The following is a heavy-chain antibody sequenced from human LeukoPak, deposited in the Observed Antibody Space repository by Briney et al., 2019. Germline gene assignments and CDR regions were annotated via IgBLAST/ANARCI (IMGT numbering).Heavy chain of an antibody. D-gene: IGHD6-13*01. CDR2: IYMSGST. J-gene: IGHJ5*02. V-gene: IGHV4-4*07. Sequence: SETLSLTCTVSGGSLSRYYWTWIRQPAGKGLEWIGRIYMSGSTNYNPSLKSRVTMSLDTSINQFSLKLTSVTAADTAVYYCARGQYGRSWYNWFDPWGQGTLVTVSS. CDR3: ARGQYGRSWYNWFDP. CDR1: GGSLSRYY.